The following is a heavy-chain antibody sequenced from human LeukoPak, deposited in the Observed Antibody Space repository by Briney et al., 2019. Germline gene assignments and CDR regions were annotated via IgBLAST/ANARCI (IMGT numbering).Heavy chain of an antibody. CDR1: GFTVSGDY. D-gene: IGHD3-3*01. CDR3: ARHDRFDP. Sequence: GGSLRLSCAVSGFTVSGDYMSRVRQAPGKGLEWVSVMYDGRATYYADSVKGRFTISRDNSKNTLYLQMNSLRVEDTAVYYCARHDRFDPWGHGTLVTVSS. CDR2: MYDGRAT. J-gene: IGHJ5*02. V-gene: IGHV3-53*01.